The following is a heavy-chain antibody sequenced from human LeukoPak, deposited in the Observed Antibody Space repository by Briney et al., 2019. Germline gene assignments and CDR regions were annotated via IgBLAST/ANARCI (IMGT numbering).Heavy chain of an antibody. V-gene: IGHV1-2*02. Sequence: ASVTVSCKASGYTFTDYYMHWVRQAPGQGLEWMGWINPNSGDTHYAQKFQGRVTMTRDTSISTAYMELSRLRSDETAVYYCARTVDIVLMVYAKWGQGTLVTVSS. CDR1: GYTFTDYY. CDR2: INPNSGDT. CDR3: ARTVDIVLMVYAK. D-gene: IGHD2-8*01. J-gene: IGHJ4*02.